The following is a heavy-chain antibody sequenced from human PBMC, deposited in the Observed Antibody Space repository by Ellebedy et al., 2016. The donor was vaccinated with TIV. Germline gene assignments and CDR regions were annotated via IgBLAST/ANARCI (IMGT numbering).Heavy chain of an antibody. CDR3: ARGGLGCSGGSCYEMEYYYYYGMDV. V-gene: IGHV1-69*06. CDR1: GGTFSSYA. J-gene: IGHJ6*02. D-gene: IGHD2-15*01. Sequence: SVKVSCXASGGTFSSYAISWVRQAPGQGLEWMGGIIPIFGTANYAQKFQGRVTITADKSTSTAYMELSSLRSEDTAVYYCARGGLGCSGGSCYEMEYYYYYGMDVWGQGTTVTVSS. CDR2: IIPIFGTA.